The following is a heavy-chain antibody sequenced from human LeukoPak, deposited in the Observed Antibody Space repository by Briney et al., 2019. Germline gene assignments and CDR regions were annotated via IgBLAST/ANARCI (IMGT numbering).Heavy chain of an antibody. CDR3: ARNDCGGHDAFDI. CDR1: GYTFTSYD. D-gene: IGHD2-21*02. J-gene: IGHJ3*02. V-gene: IGHV1-8*01. CDR2: MNPNSGNT. Sequence: ASVKVSCKTSGYTFTSYDINWVRQAPGQGLESMGWMNPNSGNTDFAHKFQGRVTMTRTTSISTAYMELSSLRSEDTAVYYCARNDCGGHDAFDIWGQGTMVTVSS.